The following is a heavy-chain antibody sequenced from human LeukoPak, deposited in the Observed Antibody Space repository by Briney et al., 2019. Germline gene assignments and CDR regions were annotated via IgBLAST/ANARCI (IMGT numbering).Heavy chain of an antibody. Sequence: PSETLSLTCAVYGGSFSGYYWSWIRQPPGKGLEWIGEINHSGGTNYNPSLKSRVTISVDTSKNQFSLKLSSVTAADTAVYYCAREPNYGSGIFYYYYYMDVWGKGTTVTVSS. CDR2: INHSGGT. D-gene: IGHD3-10*01. CDR1: GGSFSGYY. J-gene: IGHJ6*03. V-gene: IGHV4-34*01. CDR3: AREPNYGSGIFYYYYYMDV.